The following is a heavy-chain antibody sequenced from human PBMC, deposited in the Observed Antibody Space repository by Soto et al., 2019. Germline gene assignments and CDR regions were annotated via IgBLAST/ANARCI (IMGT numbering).Heavy chain of an antibody. V-gene: IGHV3-66*01. CDR3: ARERGGDFWSGCSDY. CDR1: GFTVSSNY. J-gene: IGHJ4*02. D-gene: IGHD3-3*01. Sequence: EVQLVESGGGLVQPGGSLRLSCAASGFTVSSNYMSWVRQAPGKGLEWVSVIYSGGSTYYADSVKGRFTISRDNSKNTLYLQMNSLRAEDTAVYYCARERGGDFWSGCSDYWGQGTLDTVSS. CDR2: IYSGGST.